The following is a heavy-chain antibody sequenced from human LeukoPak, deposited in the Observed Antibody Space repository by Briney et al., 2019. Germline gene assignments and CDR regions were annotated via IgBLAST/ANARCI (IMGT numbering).Heavy chain of an antibody. V-gene: IGHV3-30*19. D-gene: IGHD2-2*02. CDR1: GFTFSSYG. CDR2: ISYDGSNK. CDR3: ARAQGRYCSSTSCYSDY. Sequence: GGSLRLSCAASGFTFSSYGMHWVRQAPGKGLEWVAVISYDGSNKYYADSVKGRFTISRDNSKNTLYLQMSSLRAEDTAVYYCARAQGRYCSSTSCYSDYWGQGTLVTVSS. J-gene: IGHJ4*02.